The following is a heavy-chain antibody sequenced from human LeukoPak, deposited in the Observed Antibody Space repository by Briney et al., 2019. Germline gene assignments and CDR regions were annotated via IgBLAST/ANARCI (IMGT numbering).Heavy chain of an antibody. V-gene: IGHV3-30*02. D-gene: IGHD1-26*01. CDR1: GFTFSDYS. CDR2: IRYDGNNK. CDR3: AGEKWELLHHQFDY. Sequence: PGGSLRLSCAASGFTFSDYSMHWVRQAPGKGLNWVAFIRYDGNNKYYADSVKGRFTISRDNSKNTLYLQMNSLRAEDTAVYYCAGEKWELLHHQFDYWGQGTLVTVSS. J-gene: IGHJ4*02.